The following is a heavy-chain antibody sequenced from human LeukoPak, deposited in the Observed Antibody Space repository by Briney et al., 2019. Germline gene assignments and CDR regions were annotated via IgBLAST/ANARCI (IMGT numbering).Heavy chain of an antibody. Sequence: GEFLKISCKGSGYSFTSYWISRVRQMPGKGQEWMGRIDPSDSYNNYSPSFQGHVTISADKSISTAYLQWSSLKASDTAMYYCARLLAAAGTILDYWGQGTLVTVSS. CDR1: GYSFTSYW. J-gene: IGHJ4*02. CDR2: IDPSDSYN. CDR3: ARLLAAAGTILDY. D-gene: IGHD6-13*01. V-gene: IGHV5-10-1*01.